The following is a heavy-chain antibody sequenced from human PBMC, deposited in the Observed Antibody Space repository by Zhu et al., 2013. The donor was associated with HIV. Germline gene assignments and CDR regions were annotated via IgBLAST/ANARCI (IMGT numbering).Heavy chain of an antibody. CDR3: ARDRFEGYCSGGSCQYYFDY. J-gene: IGHJ4*02. CDR2: IIPIFGTA. D-gene: IGHD2-15*01. CDR1: GGTFSSYA. V-gene: IGHV1-69*01. Sequence: QVQLVQSGAEVKKPGSSVKVSCKASGGTFSSYAISWVRQAPGQGLEWMGGIIPIFGTANYAQKFQGRVTITADESTSTAYMELSSLRSEDTAVYYCARDRFEGYCSGGSCQYYFDYWGQGTLVTVSS.